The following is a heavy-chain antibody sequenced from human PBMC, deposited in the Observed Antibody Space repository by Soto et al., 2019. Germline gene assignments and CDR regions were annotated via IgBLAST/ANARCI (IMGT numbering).Heavy chain of an antibody. J-gene: IGHJ3*02. D-gene: IGHD3-16*01. V-gene: IGHV1-46*01. CDR3: ARPGQRGAFDI. Sequence: QVQLVQSGAEVQKPGASVNISCKASGYTFTNYYFHWVRQAPGQGLEWMGIVNPDTGTTNYAQSFQGRLTMTRDKSTSTVYMEVHRLRSEDTAVYYCARPGQRGAFDIWGQGTMVTVSS. CDR1: GYTFTNYY. CDR2: VNPDTGTT.